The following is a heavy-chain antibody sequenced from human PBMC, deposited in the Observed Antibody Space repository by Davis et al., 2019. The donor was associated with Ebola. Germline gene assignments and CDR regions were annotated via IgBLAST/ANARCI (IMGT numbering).Heavy chain of an antibody. CDR1: GFTFSSYS. CDR3: IYSSSRWWFDP. CDR2: ISSSGSSR. D-gene: IGHD6-6*01. J-gene: IGHJ5*02. Sequence: GGSLRLSCAASGFTFSSYSMNWVRQAPGKGLEWVSYISSSGSSRYYADSVKGRFTISRDNAKNSLYLQMNSLRAEDTAVYYCIYSSSRWWFDPWGQGTLVTVSS. V-gene: IGHV3-48*04.